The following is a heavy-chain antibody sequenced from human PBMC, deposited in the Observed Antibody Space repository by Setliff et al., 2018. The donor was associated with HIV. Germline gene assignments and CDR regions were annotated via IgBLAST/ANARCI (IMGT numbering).Heavy chain of an antibody. V-gene: IGHV1-18*01. CDR3: SRSGVPPYYYYGMDV. CDR1: GYTFINYD. CDR2: MNPDSGNT. J-gene: IGHJ6*02. D-gene: IGHD3-10*01. Sequence: ASVKVSCKASGYTFINYDIYWVRQTTGQGLEWMGWMNPDSGNTKFAQKFQGRVTMTTDTSTTTAFMELRSLKADDTGIYYCSRSGVPPYYYYGMDVWGQGTTVTVSS.